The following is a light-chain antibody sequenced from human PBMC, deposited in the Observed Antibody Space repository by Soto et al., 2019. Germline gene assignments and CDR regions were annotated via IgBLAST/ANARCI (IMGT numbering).Light chain of an antibody. Sequence: AIQMTQSPSSLSASVGDKVTNTCRASQGIRNDVGWYQQKPGKAPCLLIYAASTLQSGVPSRFSGSGSGTDFTLTISSLQPEDFATYFCLQDYNYPRTFGQGTKV. CDR2: AAS. V-gene: IGKV1-6*01. CDR1: QGIRND. J-gene: IGKJ1*01. CDR3: LQDYNYPRT.